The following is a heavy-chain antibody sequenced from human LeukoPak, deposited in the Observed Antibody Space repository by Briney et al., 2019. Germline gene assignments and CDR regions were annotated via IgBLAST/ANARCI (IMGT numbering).Heavy chain of an antibody. Sequence: ASVKVSCKASGYTFTCYYLHWVRQAPAQGLEGVGIINPSGGSTSYAQKFHDRVIMTRETSRSTVYMELISLRSEDTEVYYCARDLYCSGGSCDFSRAAPYYYYMDVWGKGTTVTVSS. V-gene: IGHV1-46*01. CDR1: GYTFTCYY. J-gene: IGHJ6*03. CDR2: INPSGGST. D-gene: IGHD2-15*01. CDR3: ARDLYCSGGSCDFSRAAPYYYYMDV.